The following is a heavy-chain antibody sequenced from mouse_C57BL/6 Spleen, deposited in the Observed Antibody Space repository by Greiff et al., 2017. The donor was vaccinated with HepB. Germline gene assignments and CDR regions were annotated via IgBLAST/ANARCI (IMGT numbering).Heavy chain of an antibody. J-gene: IGHJ4*01. V-gene: IGHV1-76*01. CDR3: ARDYGSSYYAMDY. CDR2: IYPGSGNT. CDR1: GYTFTDYY. Sequence: QVQLQQSGAELVRPGASVKLSCKASGYTFTDYYINWVKQRPGQGLEWIARIYPGSGNTYYNEKFKGKATLTAEKSSSTAYMQLSSLTSEDSAVYFGARDYGSSYYAMDYWGQGTSVTVSS. D-gene: IGHD1-1*01.